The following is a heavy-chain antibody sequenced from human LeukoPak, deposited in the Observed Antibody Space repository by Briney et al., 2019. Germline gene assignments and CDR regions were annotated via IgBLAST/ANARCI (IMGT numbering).Heavy chain of an antibody. CDR1: GGSISSYY. CDR3: ARNYGDYGVYYFDY. J-gene: IGHJ4*02. V-gene: IGHV4-4*07. D-gene: IGHD4-17*01. CDR2: IHTSGST. Sequence: SETLSLTCTVSGGSISSYYWSWIRQPAGKGLEWIGRIHTSGSTNYNPSLKSRVTMSVDTSKNQFSLKLSSVTAADTAVYYCARNYGDYGVYYFDYWGQGTLVTVSS.